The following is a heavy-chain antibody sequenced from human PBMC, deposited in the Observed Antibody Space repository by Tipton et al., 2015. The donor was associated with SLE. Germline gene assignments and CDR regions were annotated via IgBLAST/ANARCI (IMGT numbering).Heavy chain of an antibody. D-gene: IGHD3-22*01. V-gene: IGHV3-48*03. CDR2: ISSSGSTI. CDR3: ARDGDVGGYYDSSGYGGAFDI. CDR1: GFTFSSYE. Sequence: SLRLSCAASGFTFSSYEMNWVRQAPGKGLEWVSYISSSGSTIYYADSVKGRFTISRDNAKNSLYLQMKSLRAEDTAVYYCARDGDVGGYYDSSGYGGAFDIWGQGTMVTVSS. J-gene: IGHJ3*02.